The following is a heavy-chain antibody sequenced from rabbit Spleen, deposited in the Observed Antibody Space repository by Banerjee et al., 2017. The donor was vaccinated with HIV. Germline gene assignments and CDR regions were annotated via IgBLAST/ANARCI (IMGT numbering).Heavy chain of an antibody. D-gene: IGHD8-1*01. Sequence: QEQLEESGGDLVKPEGSLTLTCTASGFSFSSGYYMCWVRQAPGKGLEWIACINVGSSGRTYYASWAKGRFTFSKTSSTTVTLQMTSLTAADTATYFCARDTGSSFSSYGMDLWGQGTLVTVS. J-gene: IGHJ6*01. CDR2: INVGSSGRT. CDR1: GFSFSSGYY. CDR3: ARDTGSSFSSYGMDL. V-gene: IGHV1S45*01.